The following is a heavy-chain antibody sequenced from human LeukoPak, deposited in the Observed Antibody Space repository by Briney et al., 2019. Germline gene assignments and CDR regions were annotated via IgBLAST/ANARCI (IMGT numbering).Heavy chain of an antibody. CDR2: INANSGTT. J-gene: IGHJ5*01. CDR3: AKPISGGLAVTADWFDP. D-gene: IGHD6-19*01. V-gene: IGHV3-23*01. Sequence: GGSLRLSCAASGFAFSSYAMSWLRQPPGKGLEGVSTINANSGTTSYAASVRGRFTISRDNSKNTLYLQLNTLRAEDTALYYCAKPISGGLAVTADWFDPWGQGTLVVVSS. CDR1: GFAFSSYA.